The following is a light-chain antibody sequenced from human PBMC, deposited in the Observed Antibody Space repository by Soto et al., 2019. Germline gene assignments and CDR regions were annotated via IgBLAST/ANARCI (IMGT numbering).Light chain of an antibody. J-gene: IGLJ2*01. Sequence: QSVLTQSSSASASLGSSVKLTCTLSSGHSSYIIAWHQQQPGKAPRYLMKLEGSGSYNKGSGVPDRFSGSSSGADRYLTISNLQSEDEADYYCQSYDSSLSGHVVFGGGTKLTVL. CDR2: LEGSGSY. CDR3: QSYDSSLSGHVV. CDR1: SGHSSYI. V-gene: IGLV4-60*03.